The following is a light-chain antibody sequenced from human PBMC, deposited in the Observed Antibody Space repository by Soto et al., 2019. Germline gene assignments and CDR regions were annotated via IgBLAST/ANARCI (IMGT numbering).Light chain of an antibody. V-gene: IGLV2-14*01. CDR3: ISYTGSSTSYV. J-gene: IGLJ1*01. CDR1: GSDIGSYNH. Sequence: QSVLTEPASVSGSPGQSISISCSGIGSDIGSYNHVAWYQQFPGKTPKNIIYGVSNRTSGVSSRFSGSKSGNTASLTNSRLQAEDEADYYCISYTGSSTSYVFGSGTKVTVL. CDR2: GVS.